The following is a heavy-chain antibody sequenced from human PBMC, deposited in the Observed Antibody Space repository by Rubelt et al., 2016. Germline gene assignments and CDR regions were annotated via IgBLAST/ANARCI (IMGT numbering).Heavy chain of an antibody. D-gene: IGHD1-26*01. Sequence: GISWVRQAPGQGLVWMGWISAYNGNTNYAQKLQGRVTMTTDTSTSTAYMELRSLRSDDTAVYYCARGSSLDYWGQGTLVTVSS. CDR2: ISAYNGNT. CDR1: G. V-gene: IGHV1-18*01. J-gene: IGHJ4*02. CDR3: ARGSSLDY.